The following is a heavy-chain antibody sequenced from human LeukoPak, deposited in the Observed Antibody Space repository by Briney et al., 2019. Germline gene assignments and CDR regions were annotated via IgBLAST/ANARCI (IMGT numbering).Heavy chain of an antibody. CDR3: ARTSEGSTAATGTPFDS. J-gene: IGHJ4*02. CDR1: GFTFSSYS. D-gene: IGHD6-13*01. Sequence: WGSLRLSCTASGFTFSSYSMNWVRQAPGKGLEWVSSISSGSTYTYYADSVKGRFTISRDNAKNSLYLQMNSLRAEDTAVYSCARTSEGSTAATGTPFDSWGQGILVTVSS. CDR2: ISSGSTYT. V-gene: IGHV3-21*01.